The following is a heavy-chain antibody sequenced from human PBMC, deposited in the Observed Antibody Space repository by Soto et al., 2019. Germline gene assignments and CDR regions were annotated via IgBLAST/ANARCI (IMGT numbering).Heavy chain of an antibody. CDR2: IYYSGST. D-gene: IGHD2-15*01. V-gene: IGHV4-59*01. J-gene: IGHJ3*02. Sequence: QVQLQESGPGLVKPSETLSLTCTVSGGSISSYYWSWIRQPPGKGLEWIGYIYYSGSTNYNPSLKSRVTISVDTSKNQFSLKLSSVTAADTAVYYCARVDCSGGSCYFNDAFDIWGQGTMVTVSS. CDR3: ARVDCSGGSCYFNDAFDI. CDR1: GGSISSYY.